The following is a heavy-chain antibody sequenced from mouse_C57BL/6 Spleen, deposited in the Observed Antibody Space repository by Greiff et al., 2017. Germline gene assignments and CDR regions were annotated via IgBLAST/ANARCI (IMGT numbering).Heavy chain of an antibody. V-gene: IGHV1-72*01. Sequence: QVQLQQPGAELVKPGASVKLSFKASGYTFTSYWMHWVKQRPGRGLEWIGRIDPNSGGTKYNEKFKSKATLTVDKPSSTAYMQLSSLTSEDSAVYYCARRRDYDAYFDVWGTGTTVTVSS. D-gene: IGHD2-4*01. CDR1: GYTFTSYW. J-gene: IGHJ1*03. CDR3: ARRRDYDAYFDV. CDR2: IDPNSGGT.